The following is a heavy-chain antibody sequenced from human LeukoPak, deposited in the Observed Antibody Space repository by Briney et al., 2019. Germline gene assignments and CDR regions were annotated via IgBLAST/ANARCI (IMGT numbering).Heavy chain of an antibody. CDR1: GFTSVDYG. CDR2: INWNGGNT. CDR3: ARDVQVGATSDY. Sequence: GGSLRLSCAPSGFTSVDYGMSWVRQTPGKGLEWVAGINWNGGNTGYADSVKGRFTISRDNAKNSLYLQMNSLRAEDTALYYCARDVQVGATSDYWGQGTLVTVSS. D-gene: IGHD1-26*01. J-gene: IGHJ4*02. V-gene: IGHV3-20*04.